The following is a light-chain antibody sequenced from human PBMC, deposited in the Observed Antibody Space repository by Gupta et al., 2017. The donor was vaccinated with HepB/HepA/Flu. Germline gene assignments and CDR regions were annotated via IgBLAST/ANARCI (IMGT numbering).Light chain of an antibody. J-gene: IGKJ2*01. CDR2: KAS. V-gene: IGKV1-5*03. CDR1: QSINTW. Sequence: IQMTQSPSTLSASVGDRVTITCRASQSINTWLAWYQQKPGKAPKLLIYKASNLESGVPSRFSGSGSGTEFTLTISSLQPDDFATYYCQQNDSPLFTFGQGTKVEIK. CDR3: QQNDSPLFT.